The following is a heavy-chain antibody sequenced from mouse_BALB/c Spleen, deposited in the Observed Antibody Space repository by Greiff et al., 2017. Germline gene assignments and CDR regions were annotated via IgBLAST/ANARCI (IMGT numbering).Heavy chain of an antibody. CDR3: ARRNYDYDGYFDV. V-gene: IGHV5-12-2*01. D-gene: IGHD2-4*01. Sequence: EVKLVESGGGLVQPGGSLKLSCAASGFTFSSYTMSWVRQTPEKRLEWVAYISNGGGSTYYPDTVKGRFTISRDNAKNTLYLQMSSLKSEDTAMYYCARRNYDYDGYFDVWGAGTTVTVSS. J-gene: IGHJ1*01. CDR1: GFTFSSYT. CDR2: ISNGGGST.